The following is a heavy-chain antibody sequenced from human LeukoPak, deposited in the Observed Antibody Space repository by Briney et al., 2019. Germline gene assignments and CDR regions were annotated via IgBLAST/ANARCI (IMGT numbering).Heavy chain of an antibody. CDR2: ISSSGNTI. CDR3: AREELYRAFDI. CDR1: GLIFSDNQ. Sequence: GGSLRLSCAVSGLIFSDNQMAWIRQAPGKGLEWVSHISSSGNTIYYVDSVKGRFTISRDNAKNSLYLQMNSLRAEDTAVYYCAREELYRAFDIWGQGTMVTVSS. V-gene: IGHV3-11*04. J-gene: IGHJ3*02. D-gene: IGHD1-7*01.